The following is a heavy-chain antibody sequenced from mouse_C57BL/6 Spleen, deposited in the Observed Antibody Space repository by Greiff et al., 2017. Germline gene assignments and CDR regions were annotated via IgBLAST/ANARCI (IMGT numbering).Heavy chain of an antibody. Sequence: EVKLQESGPGLVKPSQSLSLTCSVTGYSITSGYYWNWIRQFPGNKLEWMGYISYDGSNNYNPSLKNRISITRDTSKNQFFLKLNSVTTEDTATYYCAREDGYFYWGQGTLVTVSA. D-gene: IGHD2-3*01. CDR3: AREDGYFY. V-gene: IGHV3-6*01. CDR2: ISYDGSN. CDR1: GYSITSGYY. J-gene: IGHJ3*01.